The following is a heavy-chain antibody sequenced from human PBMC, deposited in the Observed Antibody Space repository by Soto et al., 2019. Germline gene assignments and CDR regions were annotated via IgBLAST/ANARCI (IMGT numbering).Heavy chain of an antibody. CDR2: IIPILGIA. J-gene: IGHJ6*02. V-gene: IGHV1-69*08. CDR3: AREVRLGMDV. D-gene: IGHD3-16*01. CDR1: GGTFSSYT. Sequence: QVQLVQSGAEVKKPGSSVKVSCKASGGTFSSYTISWVRQAPGQGLEWMGRIIPILGIANYAQKFQGRVTITADKSTSTDYMELSSMRSEDTAVYYCAREVRLGMDVWGQGTTVTVSS.